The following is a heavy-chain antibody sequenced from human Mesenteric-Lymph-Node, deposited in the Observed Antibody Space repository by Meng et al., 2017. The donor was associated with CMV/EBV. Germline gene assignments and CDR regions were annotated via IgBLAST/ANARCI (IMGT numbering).Heavy chain of an antibody. J-gene: IGHJ4*02. CDR2: ISFTGHSI. D-gene: IGHD3-16*01. Sequence: GESLKISCAASGFTFSSYSLNWVRQAPGKGLEWIAHISFTGHSIYYADSVKGRFTISRDNAKNSLYLQMNSLRAEDTAVYYCARHGLPYYFDYWGQGTLVTVSS. CDR3: ARHGLPYYFDY. V-gene: IGHV3-48*04. CDR1: GFTFSSYS.